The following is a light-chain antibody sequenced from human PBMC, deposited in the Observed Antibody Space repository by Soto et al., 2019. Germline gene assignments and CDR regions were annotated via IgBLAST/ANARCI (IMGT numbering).Light chain of an antibody. CDR3: QQYDTYPLT. Sequence: DIQMTQSPSTLSASIGDRVTITCRASQSISTFLAWYQQKPGKAPQILIYDASKLEPGVPSRLSGGGSGTQFTLTISSLQPDDFATYYCQQYDTYPLTFGGGTRLEIK. CDR1: QSISTF. J-gene: IGKJ5*01. V-gene: IGKV1-5*01. CDR2: DAS.